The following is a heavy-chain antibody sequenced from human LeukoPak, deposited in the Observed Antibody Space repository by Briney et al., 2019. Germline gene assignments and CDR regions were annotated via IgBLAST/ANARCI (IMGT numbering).Heavy chain of an antibody. CDR1: GYTFTSYG. D-gene: IGHD3-16*02. CDR2: ISAYNGNT. CDR3: ARVNYELGGVIALDVFDI. J-gene: IGHJ3*02. V-gene: IGHV1-18*01. Sequence: GASVMVSCKASGYTFTSYGISWVRQAPGQGLEWMGWISAYNGNTNYAQKLQGRVTMTTDTSTSTAYMELRSLRSDDTAVYYCARVNYELGGVIALDVFDIWGQGTMVTVSS.